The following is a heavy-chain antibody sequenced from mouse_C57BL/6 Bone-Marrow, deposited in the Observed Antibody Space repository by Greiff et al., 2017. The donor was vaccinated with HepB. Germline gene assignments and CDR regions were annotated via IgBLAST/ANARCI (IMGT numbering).Heavy chain of an antibody. D-gene: IGHD2-5*01. CDR2: IWSDGST. CDR3: ARHVAYYSNRYAMDY. J-gene: IGHJ4*01. V-gene: IGHV2-6-1*01. Sequence: QVQLKQSGPGLVAPSQSLSITCTVSGFSLTSYGVHWVRQPPGKGLEWLVVIWSDGSTTYNSALKSRLSISKDNSKSQVFLKMNSLQTDDTAMYYCARHVAYYSNRYAMDYWGQGTSVTVSS. CDR1: GFSLTSYG.